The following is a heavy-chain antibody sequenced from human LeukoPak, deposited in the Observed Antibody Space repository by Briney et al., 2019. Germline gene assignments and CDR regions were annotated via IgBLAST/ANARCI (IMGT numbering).Heavy chain of an antibody. V-gene: IGHV1-2*02. J-gene: IGHJ4*02. CDR2: ISPSSGGT. Sequence: GASVKVSCKASGYTFIGYYMHWVRQAPGQGLEWMGWISPSSGGTNYAQRFQGRVTMTRDMSISTAYMELRRLRSDDTAVYYCARAVTSTYCGGDCYSFDYWGQGTQVTVSS. D-gene: IGHD2-21*02. CDR1: GYTFIGYY. CDR3: ARAVTSTYCGGDCYSFDY.